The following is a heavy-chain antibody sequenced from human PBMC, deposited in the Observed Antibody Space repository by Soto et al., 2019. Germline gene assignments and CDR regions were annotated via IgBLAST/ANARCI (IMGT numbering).Heavy chain of an antibody. J-gene: IGHJ3*01. CDR1: GFTFNYYW. CDR3: ARGDKGGFDL. V-gene: IGHV3-74*01. Sequence: EVQLVESEGGLVQRGGSLRLSCAASGFTFNYYWMHWVRQAPGQGLVWVSHIHSDGSSTTYADSVKGRFTISRDNAKNTLYLQMNSLSAEDTAVYYGARGDKGGFDLWGQGTTVTVSS. D-gene: IGHD2-21*02. CDR2: IHSDGSST.